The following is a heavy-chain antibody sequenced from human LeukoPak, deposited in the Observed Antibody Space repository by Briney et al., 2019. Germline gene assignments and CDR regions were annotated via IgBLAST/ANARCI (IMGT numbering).Heavy chain of an antibody. D-gene: IGHD5-12*01. CDR2: IYTSGST. J-gene: IGHJ4*02. CDR3: ARVVGLYSGYDSPYYFDY. V-gene: IGHV4-4*07. Sequence: SETLSLTCTVSGGSISSYYWSWIRQPAGKGLEWIGRIYTSGSTNYNPSLKSRVTLSVDKSKNQFSLKLSSVTAADTAVYYCARVVGLYSGYDSPYYFDYWGQGTLVTVSS. CDR1: GGSISSYY.